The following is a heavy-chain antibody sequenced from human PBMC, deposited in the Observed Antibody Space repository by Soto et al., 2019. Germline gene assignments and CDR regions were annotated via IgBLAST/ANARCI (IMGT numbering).Heavy chain of an antibody. D-gene: IGHD3-22*01. Sequence: SETLSLTCTVSGGSISSGDYYWSWIRQPPGKGQEWIGYIYYSGSTYYNPSLKSRVTISVDTSKNQFSLKLSSVTAADTAVYFCARDLNYYNSSFPPPPYGMDVWGQGTTVTVSS. CDR1: GGSISSGDYY. CDR2: IYYSGST. V-gene: IGHV4-30-4*08. CDR3: ARDLNYYNSSFPPPPYGMDV. J-gene: IGHJ6*02.